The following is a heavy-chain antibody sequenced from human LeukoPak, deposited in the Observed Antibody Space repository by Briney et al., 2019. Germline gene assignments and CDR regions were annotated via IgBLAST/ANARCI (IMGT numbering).Heavy chain of an antibody. V-gene: IGHV4-59*12. CDR3: ASGNYYDSSGYYYPFDY. D-gene: IGHD3-22*01. Sequence: SETLSPTCSVSSGSISGYSWNWIRQPPGKGLEWIGYMYYGGGTSYNPSLKSRVTISVDTSKNQFSLKLSSVTAADTAVYYCASGNYYDSSGYYYPFDYWGQGTLVTVSS. CDR2: MYYGGGT. CDR1: SGSISGYS. J-gene: IGHJ4*02.